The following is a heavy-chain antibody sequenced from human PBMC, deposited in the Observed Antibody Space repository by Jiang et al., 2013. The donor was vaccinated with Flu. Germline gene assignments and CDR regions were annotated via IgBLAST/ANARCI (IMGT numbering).Heavy chain of an antibody. CDR3: ARVIDGSSWYKPFDP. CDR1: GFTFSYEG. CDR2: ISYDGSNK. V-gene: IGHV3-30-3*01. D-gene: IGHD6-13*01. Sequence: VQLLESGGGVVQPGRSLRLSCAGSGFTFSYEGLHWVRQAPGKGLEWVAVISYDGSNKYYADSVKGRFTISRDNSKNTLYLQMNSLRAEDTAVYYCARVIDGSSWYKPFDPWGQGTLVTVSS. J-gene: IGHJ5*02.